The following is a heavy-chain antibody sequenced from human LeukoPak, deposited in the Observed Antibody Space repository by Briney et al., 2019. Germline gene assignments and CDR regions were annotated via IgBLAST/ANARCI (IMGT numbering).Heavy chain of an antibody. CDR2: ISGSGGST. V-gene: IGHV3-23*01. Sequence: PGGSLRLSCAASGFTFSDYYMSWIRQAPGKGLEWVSAISGSGGSTYYADSVKGRFTISRDNSKNTLYLQMNSLRAEDTAVYYCATDTYYYDSSGYYYIDYWGQGTLVTVSS. D-gene: IGHD3-22*01. J-gene: IGHJ4*02. CDR1: GFTFSDYY. CDR3: ATDTYYYDSSGYYYIDY.